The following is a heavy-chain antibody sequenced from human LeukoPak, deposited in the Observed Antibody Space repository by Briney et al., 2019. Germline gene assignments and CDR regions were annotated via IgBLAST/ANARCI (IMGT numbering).Heavy chain of an antibody. CDR1: GFTFSTYD. V-gene: IGHV3-13*04. D-gene: IGHD1-1*01. CDR2: IHTAGNT. J-gene: IGHJ2*01. Sequence: GESLRLSCAASGFTFSTYDRPWVRQATGRGLEWVSGIHTAGNTFSPDSVEGPLIISRDNVKNSLYLQMNSLRAADTGIYCCARGSRPLSSPNSGYIDLWGRGTLVTVSS. CDR3: ARGSRPLSSPNSGYIDL.